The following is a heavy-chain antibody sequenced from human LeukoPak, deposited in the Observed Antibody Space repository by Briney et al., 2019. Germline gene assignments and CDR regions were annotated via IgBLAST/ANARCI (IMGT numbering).Heavy chain of an antibody. CDR3: ASRAAYCGGDCYWTFDY. J-gene: IGHJ4*02. CDR2: IIPIFGTA. CDR1: GCTFSSYA. Sequence: SVKVSCKASGCTFSSYAISWVRQAPGQGLEWMGRIIPIFGTANYAQKFQGRVTITADKSTSTAYMELSSLRSEDTAVYYCASRAAYCGGDCYWTFDYWGQGTLVTVSS. D-gene: IGHD2-21*02. V-gene: IGHV1-69*06.